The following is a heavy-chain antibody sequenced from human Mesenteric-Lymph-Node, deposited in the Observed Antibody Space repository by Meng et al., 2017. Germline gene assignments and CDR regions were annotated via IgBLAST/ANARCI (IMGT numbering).Heavy chain of an antibody. CDR1: SGSISTSCFQ. D-gene: IGHD3-10*01. V-gene: IGHV4-39*07. J-gene: IGHJ1*01. CDR3: LRGSGSSV. CDR2: NTNSGSS. Sequence: EAGPAPAPSLDGMFSTGCVTSGSISTSCFQWASSSKPQGKGLVWIGENTNSGSSAYNPSLMSLVSMSIDKSKNQTSLKLTSATAADTAVYHCLRGSGSSVWGQGTLVTVSS.